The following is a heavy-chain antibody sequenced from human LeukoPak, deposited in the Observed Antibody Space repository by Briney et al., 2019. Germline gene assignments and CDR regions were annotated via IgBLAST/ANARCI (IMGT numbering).Heavy chain of an antibody. CDR1: GLTVSSNY. J-gene: IGHJ4*02. D-gene: IGHD3-22*01. V-gene: IGHV3-66*01. CDR3: ARRYYYESSDYYYDY. CDR2: IYTDGNP. Sequence: GGSLRLSCTASGLTVSSNYMSWVRQAPGKGLEWVSVIYTDGNPYYADSVKGRFTLSRDNSKNTLFLQMNSLRAEDTAVYYCARRYYYESSDYYYDYWGQGTLVTVSS.